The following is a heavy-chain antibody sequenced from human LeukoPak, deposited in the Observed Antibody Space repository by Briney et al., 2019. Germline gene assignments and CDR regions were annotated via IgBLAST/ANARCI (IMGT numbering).Heavy chain of an antibody. CDR3: ARDNRWEPNDLRYYPLNYYYGMDV. V-gene: IGHV1-46*01. CDR2: INPSGGST. J-gene: IGHJ6*02. D-gene: IGHD1-26*01. Sequence: ASVKVSCKASGGTFSSYAISWVRQAPGQGLEWMGIINPSGGSTSYAQKFQGRVTMTRDTSTSTVYMELSSLRSEDTAVYYCARDNRWEPNDLRYYPLNYYYGMDVWGQGTTVTVSS. CDR1: GGTFSSYA.